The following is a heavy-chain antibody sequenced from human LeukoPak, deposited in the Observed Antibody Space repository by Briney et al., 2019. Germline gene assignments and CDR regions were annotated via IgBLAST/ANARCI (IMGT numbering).Heavy chain of an antibody. V-gene: IGHV4-59*08. CDR1: GGSISSYY. Sequence: SETLSLTCTVSGGSISSYYWSWIRQPPGKGLEWIGYIYYSGSTYYNPSLKSRVTISVDTSKNQFSLKLSSVTAADTAVYYCARVYYDFWSGYHDYYYYGMDVWGQGTTVTVSS. D-gene: IGHD3-3*01. J-gene: IGHJ6*02. CDR3: ARVYYDFWSGYHDYYYYGMDV. CDR2: IYYSGST.